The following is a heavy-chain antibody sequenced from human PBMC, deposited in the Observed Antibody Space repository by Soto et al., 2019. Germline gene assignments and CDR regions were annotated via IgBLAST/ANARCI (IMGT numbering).Heavy chain of an antibody. CDR1: GFTFSSYG. CDR3: ARDRGSGLYYYYDMDV. J-gene: IGHJ6*02. Sequence: QPGGSLRLSCAASGFTFSSYGMHWVRQAPGKGLEWVAVIWYDGSNKYYADSVKGRFTISRDNSKNTLYLQMNSLRAEDTAVYYCARDRGSGLYYYYDMDVWGQGTTVTVSS. CDR2: IWYDGSNK. D-gene: IGHD3-10*01. V-gene: IGHV3-33*01.